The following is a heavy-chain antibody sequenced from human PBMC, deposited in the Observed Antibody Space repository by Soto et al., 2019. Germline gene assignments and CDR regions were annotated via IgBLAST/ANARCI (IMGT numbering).Heavy chain of an antibody. V-gene: IGHV4-4*02. CDR3: AKDIPSGPGISGVS. CDR1: GGSIINNDW. J-gene: IGHJ5*02. D-gene: IGHD6-25*01. Sequence: QVQLQESGPGLVKPSGTLSLTCAVSGGSIINNDWWSWVRQPPGKGLEWIGEIFHSGSANYNPSLRGRVTXXVXNXXNHFSLRLTSVTAADTAVYYCAKDIPSGPGISGVSWGQGTLVTVSS. CDR2: IFHSGSA.